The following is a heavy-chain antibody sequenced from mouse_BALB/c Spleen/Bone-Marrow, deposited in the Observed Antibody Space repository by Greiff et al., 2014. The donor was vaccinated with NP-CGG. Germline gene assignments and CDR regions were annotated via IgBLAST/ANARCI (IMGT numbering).Heavy chain of an antibody. J-gene: IGHJ4*01. Sequence: QVQLQQSGAELVRPGASVKLSCRASGCTFTSYWINWVKQRPGQGLEWIGNIYPSDSYTNYNQRFKDKATLTVDKSSSTAYMHLSSPTSEDSAVYYCTRYGNSHYYAMDYWGQGTSVTVSS. D-gene: IGHD1-1*01. V-gene: IGHV1-69*02. CDR2: IYPSDSYT. CDR3: TRYGNSHYYAMDY. CDR1: GCTFTSYW.